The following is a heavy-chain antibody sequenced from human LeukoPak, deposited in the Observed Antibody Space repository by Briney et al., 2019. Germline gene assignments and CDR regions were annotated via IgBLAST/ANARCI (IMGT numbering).Heavy chain of an antibody. D-gene: IGHD3-9*01. V-gene: IGHV4-59*01. CDR1: GGSSSSYY. CDR2: IYYSGST. J-gene: IGHJ6*03. CDR3: ARAGYYDILTGYLGGYYYYMDV. Sequence: SETLSLTCTVSGGSSSSYYWSWIRQPPGKGLEWIGYIYYSGSTNYNPSLKSRVTISVDTSKNQFSLKLSSVTAADTAVYYCARAGYYDILTGYLGGYYYYMDVWGKGTTVTISS.